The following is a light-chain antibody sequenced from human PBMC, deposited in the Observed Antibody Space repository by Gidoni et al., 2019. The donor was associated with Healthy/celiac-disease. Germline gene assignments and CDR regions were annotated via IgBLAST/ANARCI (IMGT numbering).Light chain of an antibody. V-gene: IGKV4-1*01. CDR3: QQYYSTLWT. CDR1: QSVLYSSNNKNY. Sequence: DIVMTQSPDSLPVSLGERATINCKSSQSVLYSSNNKNYLAWYQQKPGQPPKLLIYWASTRESGVPDRFSGSGSGTDFTLTISSLQAEDVAVYYCQQYYSTLWTFGQGTRLEIK. J-gene: IGKJ5*01. CDR2: WAS.